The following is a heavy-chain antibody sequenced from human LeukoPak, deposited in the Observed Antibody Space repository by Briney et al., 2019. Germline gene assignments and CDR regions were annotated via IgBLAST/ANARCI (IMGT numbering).Heavy chain of an antibody. CDR2: ISNK. Sequence: GGSLRLSCAASGYGMHWVRQAPGKGLEWVAVISNKYYADSVKGRFTISRDNSKNTLYLQVNSLRAEDTAVYYCAKDRFLATVTDYWGQGALVTVSS. V-gene: IGHV3-30*18. J-gene: IGHJ4*02. CDR1: GYG. CDR3: AKDRFLATVTDY. D-gene: IGHD4-17*01.